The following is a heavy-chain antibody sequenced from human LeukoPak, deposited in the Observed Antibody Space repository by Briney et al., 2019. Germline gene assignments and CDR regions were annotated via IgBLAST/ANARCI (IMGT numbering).Heavy chain of an antibody. CDR1: GFTFSSYA. CDR2: ISGNGRFI. Sequence: GGSLRLSCAASGFTFSSYAMSWVRQAPGKGLEWLSYISGNGRFIEYADSVKGRFTISRDNAQKLLFLQMNSLRGEDTAIYYCARDLNTGMDVWGRGTTVIVSS. J-gene: IGHJ6*02. V-gene: IGHV3-21*05. CDR3: ARDLNTGMDV.